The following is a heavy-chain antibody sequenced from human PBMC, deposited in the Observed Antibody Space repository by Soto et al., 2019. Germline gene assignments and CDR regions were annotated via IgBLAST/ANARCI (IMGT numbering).Heavy chain of an antibody. V-gene: IGHV1-3*01. J-gene: IGHJ4*02. D-gene: IGHD3-9*01. CDR1: GYALTSYA. Sequence: ASVKVSCEASGYALTSYAMHWVRQAPGQRLEWMGWINAGNGNTKYSQKFQGRVTITRDTSASTAYMELSSLRSEDTAVYYCGRKILTGYSKAIDYWGQGALVTVSS. CDR3: GRKILTGYSKAIDY. CDR2: INAGNGNT.